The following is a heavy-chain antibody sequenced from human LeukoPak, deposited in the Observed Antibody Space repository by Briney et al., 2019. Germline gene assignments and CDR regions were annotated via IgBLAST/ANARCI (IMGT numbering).Heavy chain of an antibody. CDR3: AREWITYYDYVWGSYRSPTFDY. J-gene: IGHJ4*02. CDR2: ISAYNGNT. D-gene: IGHD3-16*02. CDR1: GYTFISYG. V-gene: IGHV1-18*01. Sequence: ASVKVSCKASGYTFISYGISWVRQAPGQGLEWMGWISAYNGNTNYAQKLQGRVTMTTDTSTSTAYMELRSLRSDDTAVYYCAREWITYYDYVWGSYRSPTFDYWGQGTLVTVSS.